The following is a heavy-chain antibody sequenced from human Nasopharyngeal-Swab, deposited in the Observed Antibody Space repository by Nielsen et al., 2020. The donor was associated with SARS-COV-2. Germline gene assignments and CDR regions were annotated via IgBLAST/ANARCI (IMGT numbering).Heavy chain of an antibody. CDR1: GFTFDDYA. Sequence: SLKISCAASGFTFDDYAMHWVRQAPGKGLEWVSGISWNSGSIGYADSVKGRFTISRDNAKNSLYLQMNSLRAEDTALYYCAKDILWDPSGAFDIWGQGTMVTVSS. CDR2: ISWNSGSI. CDR3: AKDILWDPSGAFDI. J-gene: IGHJ3*02. D-gene: IGHD1-26*01. V-gene: IGHV3-9*01.